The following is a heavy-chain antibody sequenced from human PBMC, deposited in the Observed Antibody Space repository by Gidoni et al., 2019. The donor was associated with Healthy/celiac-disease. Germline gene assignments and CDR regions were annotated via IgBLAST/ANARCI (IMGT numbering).Heavy chain of an antibody. CDR2: INPHSGGT. CDR3: ARGLGGGLHVGPPV. V-gene: IGHV1-2*02. D-gene: IGHD3-16*01. Sequence: QVQLVQSGAEVKKPGASVKVSCEASGYPFTGDYMHGVRQAPGKGLEWMGWINPHSGGTNYAQKFQGRVTMTRDTSISTAYMELSRLRSDDTAVYYCARGLGGGLHVGPPVWGQGNTVTVSS. J-gene: IGHJ6*02. CDR1: GYPFTGDY.